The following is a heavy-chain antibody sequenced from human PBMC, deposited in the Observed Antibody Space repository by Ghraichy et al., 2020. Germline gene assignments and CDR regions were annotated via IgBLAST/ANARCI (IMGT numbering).Heavy chain of an antibody. D-gene: IGHD3-9*01. CDR1: GFIFSNHA. Sequence: GESLNISCAASGFIFSNHAMAWVRQAPGKGLEWVSGIIGGGGNTYYADSVKGRFTISRDNSKNTVYLQMNSLRAEDTAVYYCAKLGGPNIVTGWSAYFGDWGQGTLATVSS. CDR2: IIGGGGNT. V-gene: IGHV3-23*01. CDR3: AKLGGPNIVTGWSAYFGD. J-gene: IGHJ4*02.